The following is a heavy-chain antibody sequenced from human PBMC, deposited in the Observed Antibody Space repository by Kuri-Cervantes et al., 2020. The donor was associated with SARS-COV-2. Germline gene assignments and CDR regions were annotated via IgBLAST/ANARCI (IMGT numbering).Heavy chain of an antibody. CDR1: GYSISSGYY. CDR2: IYHSGST. CDR3: ARNGRMAVPAAIRHYYYYYGMDV. J-gene: IGHJ6*02. Sequence: SETLSLTCAVSGYSISSGYYWGWIRQPPGKGLEWIGSIYHSGSTYYNPSLKSRVTISVDTSKNQFSLKLSSVTAADTAVYYCARNGRMAVPAAIRHYYYYYGMDVWGQGTTVTVSS. V-gene: IGHV4-38-2*01. D-gene: IGHD2-2*01.